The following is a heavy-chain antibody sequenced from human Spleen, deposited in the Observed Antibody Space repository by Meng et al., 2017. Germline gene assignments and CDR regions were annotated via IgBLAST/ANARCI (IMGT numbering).Heavy chain of an antibody. CDR2: INHSGST. J-gene: IGHJ4*02. Sequence: QVPLQQWGDGLLKPSETLSPPCVVSGGSFSDYYWSWIRQPPGKGLEWIGEINHSGSTNYNPSLESRATISVDTSQNNLSLKLSSVTAADSAVYYCARGPTTMAHDFDYWGQGTLVTVSS. CDR3: ARGPTTMAHDFDY. V-gene: IGHV4-34*01. CDR1: GGSFSDYY. D-gene: IGHD4-11*01.